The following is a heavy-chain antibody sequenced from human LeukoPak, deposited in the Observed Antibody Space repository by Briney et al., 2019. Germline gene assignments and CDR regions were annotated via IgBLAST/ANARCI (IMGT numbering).Heavy chain of an antibody. Sequence: VGSLILSCAASGFTFDDYAMHWVRQAPGKGLEWVSLISGDGSSTYYADSVKGRFTISRDNSKNSLYLQMNSLRTEDTALYYCAKDMVGDYWYFDLWGRGTLVTVSS. J-gene: IGHJ2*01. CDR2: ISGDGSST. CDR3: AKDMVGDYWYFDL. D-gene: IGHD2-15*01. CDR1: GFTFDDYA. V-gene: IGHV3-43*02.